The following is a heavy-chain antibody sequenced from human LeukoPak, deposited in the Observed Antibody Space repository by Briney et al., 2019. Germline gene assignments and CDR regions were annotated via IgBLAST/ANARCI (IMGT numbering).Heavy chain of an antibody. CDR3: ARGIQLWPDYYYYYMDV. Sequence: PGGSLRLSCAASGFTFSSYSMNWVRQAPGKGLEWVSSISSGSTIYYADSVKGRFTISRDNAKNSLYLQMNSLRAEDTAVYYCARGIQLWPDYYYYYMDVWGKGTTVTISS. CDR1: GFTFSSYS. J-gene: IGHJ6*03. CDR2: ISSGSTI. V-gene: IGHV3-21*04. D-gene: IGHD5-18*01.